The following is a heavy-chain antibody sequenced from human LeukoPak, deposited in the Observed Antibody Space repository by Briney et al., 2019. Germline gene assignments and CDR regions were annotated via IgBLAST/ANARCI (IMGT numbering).Heavy chain of an antibody. Sequence: ASVKVSCKASGYTFTGYYMHWVRQAPGKGLVWVSRINSDGSSTSYADSVKGRFTISRDNAKNTLYLQMNSLRAEDTAVYYCARDLSATMVRGALDYWGQGTLVTVSS. V-gene: IGHV3-74*01. CDR1: GYTFTGYY. CDR2: INSDGSST. D-gene: IGHD3-10*01. J-gene: IGHJ4*02. CDR3: ARDLSATMVRGALDY.